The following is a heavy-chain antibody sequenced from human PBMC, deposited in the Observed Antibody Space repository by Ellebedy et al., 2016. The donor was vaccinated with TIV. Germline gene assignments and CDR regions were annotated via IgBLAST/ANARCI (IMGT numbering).Heavy chain of an antibody. V-gene: IGHV3-30-3*01. J-gene: IGHJ4*02. CDR2: ISYDGSNK. CDR3: ARDRYFDWLLYGPPYYFDY. Sequence: GESLKISCAASGFTFENYAMHWVRQAPGKGLEWVAVISYDGSNKYYAESVKGRFTISRDNSKNTLYLQMNSLRAEDTAVYYCARDRYFDWLLYGPPYYFDYWGQGTLVTVSS. CDR1: GFTFENYA. D-gene: IGHD3-9*01.